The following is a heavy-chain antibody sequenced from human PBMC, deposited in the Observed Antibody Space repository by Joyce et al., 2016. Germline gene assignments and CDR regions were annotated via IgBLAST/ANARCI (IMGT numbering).Heavy chain of an antibody. Sequence: EVQLVESGGGLVQPGGSLRLSCAASGFIFSNYTMKWVRQAPGKGLGGVSHNSRSSRTIYYADSVKGRFTISRDNAKNSLYLQMNSLRAEDTAVYYCARKKYYGSGSYYKYYYYAMDVWGQGTTVTVSS. V-gene: IGHV3-48*04. J-gene: IGHJ6*02. CDR2: NSRSSRTI. D-gene: IGHD3-10*01. CDR3: ARKKYYGSGSYYKYYYYAMDV. CDR1: GFIFSNYT.